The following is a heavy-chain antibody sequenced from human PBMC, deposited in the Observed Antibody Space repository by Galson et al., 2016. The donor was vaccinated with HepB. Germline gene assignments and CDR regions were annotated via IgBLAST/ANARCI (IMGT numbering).Heavy chain of an antibody. CDR3: ARVIHEYSTGWYYFDY. CDR2: ISANNGNT. CDR1: GYTFTSYA. V-gene: IGHV1-18*01. J-gene: IGHJ4*02. Sequence: SVKVSCKASGYTFTSYAISWVRQAPGQGLEWMGWISANNGNTNYAQKLQGRVTMTTDTFTSTAYMELRSLKSDDTALYYCARVIHEYSTGWYYFDYWGRGTLVTVSS. D-gene: IGHD6-19*01.